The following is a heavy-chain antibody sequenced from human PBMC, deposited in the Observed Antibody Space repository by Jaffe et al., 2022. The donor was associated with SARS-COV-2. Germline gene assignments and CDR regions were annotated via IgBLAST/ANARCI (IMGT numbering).Heavy chain of an antibody. D-gene: IGHD6-19*01. CDR2: IYTSGST. V-gene: IGHV4-61*02. CDR3: AREPGSGWYVSFDY. J-gene: IGHJ4*02. Sequence: QVQLQESGPGLVKPSQTLSLTCTVSGGSISSGSYYWSWIRQPAGKGLEWIGRIYTSGSTNYNPSLKSRVTISVDTSKNQFSLKLSSVTAADTAVYYCAREPGSGWYVSFDYWGQGTLVTVSS. CDR1: GGSISSGSYY.